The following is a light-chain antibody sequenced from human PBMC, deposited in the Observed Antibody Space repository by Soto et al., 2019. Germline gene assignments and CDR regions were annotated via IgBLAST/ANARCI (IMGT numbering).Light chain of an antibody. CDR1: QSISSD. CDR2: AAS. J-gene: IGKJ4*01. CDR3: QQYYSYPLT. Sequence: IHMTHSPSSLPASLLYRFTMSFRASQSISSDLDWYQQKPGKAPKLLIYAASTLQSGVPSRFSGSGSGTDFTLTISCLQSEDFATYYCQQYYSYPLTFGGGTKV. V-gene: IGKV1-8*01.